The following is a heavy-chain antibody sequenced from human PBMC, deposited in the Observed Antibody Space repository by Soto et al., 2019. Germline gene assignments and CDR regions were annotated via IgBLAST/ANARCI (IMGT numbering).Heavy chain of an antibody. CDR2: SSNSGTFT. D-gene: IGHD3-10*02. CDR1: GFSISDHY. Sequence: QVQLVESGGGLVKPGGSLRLTCAASGFSISDHYMSWIRQAPGKGLEWVSYSSNSGTFTKYADSVKGRFSISRDNAKNSLYLEINSLRGEDTAIYYCAISGDNYNVLDYWGQGTPVTVSS. V-gene: IGHV3-11*05. CDR3: AISGDNYNVLDY. J-gene: IGHJ4*02.